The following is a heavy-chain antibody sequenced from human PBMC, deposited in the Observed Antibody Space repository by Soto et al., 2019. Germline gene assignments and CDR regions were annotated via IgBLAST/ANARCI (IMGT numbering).Heavy chain of an antibody. CDR1: GYTFTSYY. D-gene: IGHD2-15*01. CDR2: INPSGGST. CDR3: ARDLRVLPIVVVVAATHEIDY. V-gene: IGHV1-46*01. Sequence: GASVKVSCKASGYTFTSYYMHWVRQAPGQGLEWMGIINPSGGSTSYAQKFQSRVTMTRDTSTSTVYMELSSLRSEDTAVYYCARDLRVLPIVVVVAATHEIDYWGQGTLVTVSS. J-gene: IGHJ4*02.